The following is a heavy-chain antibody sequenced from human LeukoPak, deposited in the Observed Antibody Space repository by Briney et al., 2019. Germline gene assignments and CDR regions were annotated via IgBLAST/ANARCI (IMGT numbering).Heavy chain of an antibody. CDR2: ISYDGSNK. J-gene: IGHJ2*01. D-gene: IGHD2-21*02. CDR1: GFTFSSYA. CDR3: ARAPIVVVTAPEFNWYFDL. V-gene: IGHV3-30*04. Sequence: QPGRSLRLSCAASGFTFSSYAMHWVRQAPGKGLEWVAVISYDGSNKYYADSVKGRFTISRDNSKNTLYLQMNSLRAEDTAVYYCARAPIVVVTAPEFNWYFDLWGRGTLVTVSS.